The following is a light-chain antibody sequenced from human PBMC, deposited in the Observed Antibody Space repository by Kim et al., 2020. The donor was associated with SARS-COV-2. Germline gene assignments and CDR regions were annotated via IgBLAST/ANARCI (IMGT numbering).Light chain of an antibody. V-gene: IGLV2-14*01. J-gene: IGLJ1*01. CDR1: RTDVDDYNY. Sequence: QSALTQPASVSGSPGQSLTIPCTGTRTDVDDYNYVSWYQQQSGKATKLLIYEVTKRHSGVSKLFSGSKSGHTASQTIYELQAEDEADYFCSSHAGSNTYVFGSGTEVTVL. CDR3: SSHAGSNTYV. CDR2: EVT.